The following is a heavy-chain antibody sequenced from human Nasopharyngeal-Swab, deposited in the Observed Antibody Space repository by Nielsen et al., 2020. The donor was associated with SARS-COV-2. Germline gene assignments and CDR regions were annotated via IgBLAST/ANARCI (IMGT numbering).Heavy chain of an antibody. CDR2: ISPNSGDT. V-gene: IGHV1-2*06. Sequence: ASVKVSCKASGYTFTDYYIHWVRQAPGQGPECMGRISPNSGDTVYARKFQGRVTMTRDTSISTTYMELSSLTSEDTAVYYCTTVAGSYGRFDYWGQGTLVTVSS. CDR1: GYTFTDYY. D-gene: IGHD1-26*01. J-gene: IGHJ4*02. CDR3: TTVAGSYGRFDY.